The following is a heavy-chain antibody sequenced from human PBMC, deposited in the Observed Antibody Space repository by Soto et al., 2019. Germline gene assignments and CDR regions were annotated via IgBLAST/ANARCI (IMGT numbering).Heavy chain of an antibody. CDR2: ISHRGST. Sequence: SETLSLTCAVSGGSFSDHYWAWIRQPPGKGLEWIAEISHRGSTNYNPSLKSRVIVSVDTSKNQFSLKMTSVTAADTALYFCARGVLPYLEFFSPTIWFDLWGQGALVTVSS. V-gene: IGHV4-34*01. CDR1: GGSFSDHY. J-gene: IGHJ5*01. CDR3: ARGVLPYLEFFSPTIWFDL. D-gene: IGHD3-3*01.